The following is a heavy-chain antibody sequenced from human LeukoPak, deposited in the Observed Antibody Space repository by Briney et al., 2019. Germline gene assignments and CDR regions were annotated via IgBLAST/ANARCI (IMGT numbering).Heavy chain of an antibody. D-gene: IGHD3-3*01. CDR3: ARPRWGYDLSYYFDY. Sequence: GSLSLSCAASGFTFSSYAMHWVRQAPGKGLEWVAVISYDGSNKYYADSVKGRFTISRDNSKNTLYLQMNSLRAEDTAVYYCARPRWGYDLSYYFDYWGQGTLVTVSS. CDR2: ISYDGSNK. J-gene: IGHJ4*02. V-gene: IGHV3-30*04. CDR1: GFTFSSYA.